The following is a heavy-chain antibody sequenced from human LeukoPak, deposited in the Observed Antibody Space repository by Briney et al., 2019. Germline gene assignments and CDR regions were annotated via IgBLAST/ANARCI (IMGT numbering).Heavy chain of an antibody. CDR1: GGSISCYY. Sequence: PSATLSLSCTVSGGSISCYYCSWIRQPPGKGLEWIVYFYYSGSTKYNPSLQSRVTISVDTSNNQSSLKLSPLTASDTAVYYCATLLRSSWSFDYWGQGTLVTVSS. J-gene: IGHJ4*02. CDR2: FYYSGST. CDR3: ATLLRSSWSFDY. D-gene: IGHD6-13*01. V-gene: IGHV4-59*08.